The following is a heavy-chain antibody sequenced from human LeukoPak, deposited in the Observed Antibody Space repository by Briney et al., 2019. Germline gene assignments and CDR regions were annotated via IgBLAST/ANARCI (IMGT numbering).Heavy chain of an antibody. D-gene: IGHD3-3*01. Sequence: GVSLRLSCVASVFTFGKYWMSWVRKAPGKGLEWVANIKLDGSEKNYVDSVKGRFTISRDNTKNSLYLQMNSLRAEDTAVFYCARDQYDTWSRRGNFDSWGQGTLVIVSS. J-gene: IGHJ4*02. V-gene: IGHV3-7*03. CDR1: VFTFGKYW. CDR3: ARDQYDTWSRRGNFDS. CDR2: IKLDGSEK.